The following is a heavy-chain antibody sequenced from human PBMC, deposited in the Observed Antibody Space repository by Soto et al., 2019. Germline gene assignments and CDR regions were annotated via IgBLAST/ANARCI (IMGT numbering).Heavy chain of an antibody. J-gene: IGHJ3*02. CDR3: ARDHNGFSKALDI. CDR2: VYSSGRT. V-gene: IGHV4-31*03. Sequence: QLQLQESGPGLVRPSQTLSLTCSVSGGSITSGGYYWGWIRQLPGKGLEWVAYVYSSGRTSYNPSLETRLSISLDTSKNQFSLILRSVTVADTAIYCCARDHNGFSKALDIWGQGAMVTVSS. CDR1: GGSITSGGYY. D-gene: IGHD5-12*01.